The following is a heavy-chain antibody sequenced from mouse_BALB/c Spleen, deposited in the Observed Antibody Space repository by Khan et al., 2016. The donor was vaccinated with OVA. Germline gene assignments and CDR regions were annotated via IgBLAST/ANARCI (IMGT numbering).Heavy chain of an antibody. CDR3: ARGTDDYALYAMDY. J-gene: IGHJ4*01. CDR2: IWGDGST. Sequence: QMQLEESGPGLVVPSQSLSITCTVSGFSLTGYGVNWVRQPPGKGLEWLGMIWGDGSTDYNSALKSRLSISKDNSKSQVFLKMNSLQTDDTARYYCARGTDDYALYAMDYWGQGTSVTVSS. D-gene: IGHD2-4*01. V-gene: IGHV2-6-7*01. CDR1: GFSLTGYG.